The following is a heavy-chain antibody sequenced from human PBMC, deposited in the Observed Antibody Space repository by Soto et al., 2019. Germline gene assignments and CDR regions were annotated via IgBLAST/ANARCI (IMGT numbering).Heavy chain of an antibody. D-gene: IGHD2-2*01. CDR1: GGTFSSYA. V-gene: IGHV1-69*01. CDR3: ARGGGYCSSTRCYWNWFAP. J-gene: IGHJ5*02. Sequence: QVQLVQSGAEVKKPGSSVNVSCKASGGTFSSYAISWVRQAPGQGLEWMGGIIPIFGTANYAQKFQGRVTITADESTSTGYMELGSLRSEDTAVYYCARGGGYCSSTRCYWNWFAPWGQGTLVTVSS. CDR2: IIPIFGTA.